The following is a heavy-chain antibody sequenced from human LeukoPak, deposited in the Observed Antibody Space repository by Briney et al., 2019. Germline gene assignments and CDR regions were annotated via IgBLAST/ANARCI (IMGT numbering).Heavy chain of an antibody. D-gene: IGHD6-13*01. CDR1: GFTVSSNS. J-gene: IGHJ5*02. CDR3: ARGADGSSWYRWFDP. V-gene: IGHV3-53*01. CDR2: IYSDNT. Sequence: GGSLRLSCTVSGFTVSSNSMSWVRQAPGKGLEWVSFIYSDNTHYSDSVKGRFTISRDNAKNSLYLQMNSLRAEDTALYYCARGADGSSWYRWFDPWGQGTLVTVSS.